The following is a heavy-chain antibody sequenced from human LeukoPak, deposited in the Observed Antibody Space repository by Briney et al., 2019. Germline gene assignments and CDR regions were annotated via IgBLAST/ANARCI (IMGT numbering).Heavy chain of an antibody. CDR2: IRYDGSNK. J-gene: IGHJ4*02. CDR1: GFTFTSYG. Sequence: GGSLRLSCAASGFTFTSYGFRWVRQAPGKALEWVAFIRYDGSNKYYADSVKGRFTISRDNSKNTLYLQMNSLRAEDTAVYYCAKDPASSSSWYYFDYWGQGTLVTVSS. D-gene: IGHD6-13*01. CDR3: AKDPASSSSWYYFDY. V-gene: IGHV3-30*02.